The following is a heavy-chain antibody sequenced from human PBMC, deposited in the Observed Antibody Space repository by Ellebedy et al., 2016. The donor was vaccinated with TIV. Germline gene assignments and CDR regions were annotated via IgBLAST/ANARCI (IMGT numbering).Heavy chain of an antibody. D-gene: IGHD3-9*01. V-gene: IGHV4-59*01. Sequence: PSGTLSLTCTVSSGSINNYFWNWVRQPPGKGLEWIGYVYHSGSTNYNPSLKSRVTIFVDASKNQISLTLRSVTAADTAVYFCARESYDILTGQTYGMDVWGQGTTVTVSS. CDR2: VYHSGST. CDR1: SGSINNYF. J-gene: IGHJ6*02. CDR3: ARESYDILTGQTYGMDV.